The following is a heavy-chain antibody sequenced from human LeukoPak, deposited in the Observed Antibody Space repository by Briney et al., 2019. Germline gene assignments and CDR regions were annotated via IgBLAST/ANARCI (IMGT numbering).Heavy chain of an antibody. D-gene: IGHD5-24*01. Sequence: GGSLRLSCAASGFTFSSYNMNWVRQAPGKGPEWVSSITSSSSYIYYADSVKGRFTISRDNAKNSLYLQMDSLRVEDTALYYCAKGGYNFGYNDFWGQGTLVTVSS. CDR3: AKGGYNFGYNDF. CDR1: GFTFSSYN. CDR2: ITSSSSYI. V-gene: IGHV3-21*04. J-gene: IGHJ4*02.